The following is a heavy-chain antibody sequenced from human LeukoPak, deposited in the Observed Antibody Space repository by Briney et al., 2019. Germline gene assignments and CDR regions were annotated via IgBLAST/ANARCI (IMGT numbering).Heavy chain of an antibody. CDR2: IYTSGST. Sequence: SETLSLTCTVSGGSISSYYWSWIRQPAGEGLEWIGRIYTSGSTNYNPSLKSRVTMSVDTSKNQFSLKLSSVTAADTAVYYCARRFRYYGSGSYFDAFDIWGQGTMVTVSS. J-gene: IGHJ3*02. CDR3: ARRFRYYGSGSYFDAFDI. D-gene: IGHD3-10*01. V-gene: IGHV4-4*07. CDR1: GGSISSYY.